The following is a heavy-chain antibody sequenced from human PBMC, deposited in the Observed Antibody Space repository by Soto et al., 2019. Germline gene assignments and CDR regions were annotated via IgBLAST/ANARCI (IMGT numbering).Heavy chain of an antibody. CDR1: GGSISSSSYY. D-gene: IGHD2-8*02. CDR2: IYYSGST. Sequence: QLQLQESGPGLVKPSEILSLTCTVSGGSISSSSYYWGWIRQPPGKGLEWIGSIYYSGSTYYNPSLKSRVTISVDTSKNQFSLKLSSVTAADTAVYYCVRQHGTSPGRGVLDIWGQGTKVTVSS. J-gene: IGHJ3*02. CDR3: VRQHGTSPGRGVLDI. V-gene: IGHV4-39*01.